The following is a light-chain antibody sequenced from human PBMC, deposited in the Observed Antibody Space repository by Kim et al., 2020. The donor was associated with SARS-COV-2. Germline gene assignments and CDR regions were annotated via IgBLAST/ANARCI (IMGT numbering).Light chain of an antibody. CDR2: FNN. V-gene: IGLV3-21*04. CDR1: NIGSKS. Sequence: APGQTATITCGGNNIGSKSVHWYQQRPGQAPVLVIYFNNDRPSGIPERFSGSNSGNTATLTISRVEVGDEADYYCHLWDTGSDHRIFGGGTQLTVL. CDR3: HLWDTGSDHRI. J-gene: IGLJ2*01.